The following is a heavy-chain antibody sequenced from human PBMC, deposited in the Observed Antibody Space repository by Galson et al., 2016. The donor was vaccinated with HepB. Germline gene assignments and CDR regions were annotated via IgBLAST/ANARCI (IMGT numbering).Heavy chain of an antibody. CDR2: IKQDESEK. J-gene: IGHJ4*02. CDR1: GFTFSGYW. CDR3: AKRHEFCPPVGCSVDY. D-gene: IGHD3-10*02. Sequence: SLRLSCAASGFTFSGYWMSWARQAPGKGLEWVATIKQDESEKYYVDSVKGRFTISRDNVKNSVYLQMDSLRPDDTAVYYCAKRHEFCPPVGCSVDYWGQGTLVSVSS. V-gene: IGHV3-7*02.